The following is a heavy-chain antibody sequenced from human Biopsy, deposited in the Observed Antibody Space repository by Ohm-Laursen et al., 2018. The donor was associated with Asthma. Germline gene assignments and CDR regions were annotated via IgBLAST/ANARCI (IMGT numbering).Heavy chain of an antibody. D-gene: IGHD5-24*01. Sequence: TLSLTCVVSGGSISSGGYSWSWIRQPPGKGLEWIGYIYHSGSTYYNPSLKSRVTISVDRSKNQFSLKLSSVTAADPAVYYCARVKDGYNFDYWGQGTLVTVS. CDR2: IYHSGST. J-gene: IGHJ4*02. CDR3: ARVKDGYNFDY. CDR1: GGSISSGGYS. V-gene: IGHV4-30-2*01.